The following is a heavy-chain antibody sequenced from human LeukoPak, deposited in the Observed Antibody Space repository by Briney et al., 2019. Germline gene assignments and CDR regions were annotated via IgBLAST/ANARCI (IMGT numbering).Heavy chain of an antibody. Sequence: ASVKVSCKASGYTFTGYYMHWVRQAPGQGLEWMGWINPNSGGTNYAQKFQGRVTMTRDPSISTAYMELSRLRSDDTAVYYCARVLGYCTRCYGMDVWGQGTTVTVSS. V-gene: IGHV1-2*02. CDR1: GYTFTGYY. J-gene: IGHJ6*02. D-gene: IGHD2-8*01. CDR3: ARVLGYCTRCYGMDV. CDR2: INPNSGGT.